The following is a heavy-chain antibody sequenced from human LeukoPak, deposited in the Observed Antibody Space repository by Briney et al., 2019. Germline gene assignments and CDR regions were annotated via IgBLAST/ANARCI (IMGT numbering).Heavy chain of an antibody. CDR2: IWYDGSDK. D-gene: IGHD3-3*02. CDR3: ARDLKSRILDV. V-gene: IGHV3-33*08. Sequence: GGSLRLSCAASGFTFSSYSMNWVRQAPGKGLEWVAVIWYDGSDKYYADSVKGRFTISRDNSKNTLYLQMNSLRAEDTAVYYCARDLKSRILDVWGKGTTVTVSS. J-gene: IGHJ6*04. CDR1: GFTFSSYS.